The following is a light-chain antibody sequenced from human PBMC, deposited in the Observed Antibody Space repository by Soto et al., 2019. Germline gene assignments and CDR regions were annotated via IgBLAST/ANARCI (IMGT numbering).Light chain of an antibody. J-gene: IGKJ5*01. V-gene: IGKV1-8*01. Sequence: IQMTQSPSSVSASVGDRVTITCRASQGISSYLAWYQQKPGKAPKLLIYAASTLQSGVPSRFSGRGSGTDFTLTISCLQSEDFATYYCQQYYSYPGTFGQGTRLEIK. CDR3: QQYYSYPGT. CDR1: QGISSY. CDR2: AAS.